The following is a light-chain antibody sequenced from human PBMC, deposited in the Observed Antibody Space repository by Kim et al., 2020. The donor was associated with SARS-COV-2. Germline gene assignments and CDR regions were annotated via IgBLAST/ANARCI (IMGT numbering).Light chain of an antibody. CDR3: QKYNTAPQT. Sequence: AFVGDRVTIACRASQGISNYLAWNQQKPAKVPKLLIYAASTLQSRVPSRFSGSGSGTDFTLTISSLQPEDVATYYCQKYNTAPQTFGQGTKVDIK. V-gene: IGKV1-27*01. CDR2: AAS. CDR1: QGISNY. J-gene: IGKJ1*01.